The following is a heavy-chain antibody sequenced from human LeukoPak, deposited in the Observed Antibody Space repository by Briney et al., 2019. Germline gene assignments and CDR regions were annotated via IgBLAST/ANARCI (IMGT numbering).Heavy chain of an antibody. CDR1: GFTFSSHW. CDR3: ARGGYSVYEDWFDP. D-gene: IGHD5/OR15-5a*01. V-gene: IGHV3-74*01. CDR2: INTDGSRT. J-gene: IGHJ5*02. Sequence: PGGSLRLSCAASGFTFSSHWMHWVRRAPGKGLVWVSRINTDGSRTNYADSVRGRFTISRDNAKNTLYLQMNSLRAEDTAVYYCARGGYSVYEDWFDPWGQGTLVTVSS.